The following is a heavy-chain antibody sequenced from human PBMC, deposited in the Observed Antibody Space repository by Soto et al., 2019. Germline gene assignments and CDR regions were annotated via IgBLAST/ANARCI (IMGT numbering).Heavy chain of an antibody. D-gene: IGHD3-10*01. V-gene: IGHV3-64D*06. Sequence: EVQLVESGGGLVQPGGSLRLSCSASGFIFSSYGMNWVRQAPGKGLQYVSAITTNGGMTYYGGSVRGRCTISRDNSKNTLYLQMPRLSVEDTAVYYGVIMQTRSGGLDVWGQGTMVTVSS. J-gene: IGHJ6*02. CDR1: GFIFSSYG. CDR2: ITTNGGMT. CDR3: VIMQTRSGGLDV.